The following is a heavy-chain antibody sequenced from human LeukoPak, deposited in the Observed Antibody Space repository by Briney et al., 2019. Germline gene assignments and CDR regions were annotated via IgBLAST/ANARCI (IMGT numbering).Heavy chain of an antibody. J-gene: IGHJ5*02. CDR2: IYTSGST. CDR3: ARVIVVGATRDWLDP. Sequence: PSQTLSLTCTVSGGSISSGSYYWSWTRQPAGKGLEWIGRIYTSGSTNYNPSLKSQGTISVDTSKNQFSLKLSSVTAADTAVYYCARVIVVGATRDWLDPWGQGTLVTVSS. V-gene: IGHV4-61*02. D-gene: IGHD1-26*01. CDR1: GGSISSGSYY.